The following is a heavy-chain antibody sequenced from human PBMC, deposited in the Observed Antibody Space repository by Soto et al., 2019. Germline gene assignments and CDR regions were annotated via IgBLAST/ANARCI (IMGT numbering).Heavy chain of an antibody. J-gene: IGHJ4*02. D-gene: IGHD2-2*01. CDR3: ARVVAAPSCFAS. CDR1: GGSISSGVYY. CDR2: IYYNGNT. V-gene: IGHV4-30-4*01. Sequence: SETLSLTCTVSGGSISSGVYYWSWIRQPPGEGLEWIGYIYYNGNTYYNPSLKSRLIISVDTYKMQFALKLSSVTAADTAVYYCARVVAAPSCFASSGQGAPVPLSS.